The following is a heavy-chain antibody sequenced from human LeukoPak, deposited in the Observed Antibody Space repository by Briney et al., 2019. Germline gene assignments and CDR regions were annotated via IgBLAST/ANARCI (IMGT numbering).Heavy chain of an antibody. Sequence: GGSLRLSCAASGFTFNSFAMNWVRQTPGKGLEWVSSVTGHGGSTYIADSVRGRFTISRDNAKNSLYLQMNSLRAEDTALYYCARDLFGLYYYYMDVWGKGTTVTVSS. CDR3: ARDLFGLYYYYMDV. D-gene: IGHD2-21*01. J-gene: IGHJ6*03. CDR2: VTGHGGST. CDR1: GFTFNSFA. V-gene: IGHV3-23*01.